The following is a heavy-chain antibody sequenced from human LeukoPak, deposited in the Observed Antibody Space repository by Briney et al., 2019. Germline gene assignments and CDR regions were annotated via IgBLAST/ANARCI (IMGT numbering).Heavy chain of an antibody. V-gene: IGHV4-59*08. CDR3: ATIPLRRGGYYGMDV. CDR1: GGSISSYY. D-gene: IGHD3-16*01. J-gene: IGHJ6*02. Sequence: ASETLSLTCTVSGGSISSYYWTWLRQPPGKGLEWVGYFSYSGNTNHNPSLKSRVTMSVDTSKSQFSLKLSSVTAADTAVYYCATIPLRRGGYYGMDVWGQGTTVTVSS. CDR2: FSYSGNT.